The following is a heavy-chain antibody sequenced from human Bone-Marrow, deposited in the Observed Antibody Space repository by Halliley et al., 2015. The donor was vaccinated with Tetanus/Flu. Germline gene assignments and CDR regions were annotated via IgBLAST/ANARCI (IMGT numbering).Heavy chain of an antibody. D-gene: IGHD7-27*01. CDR2: IYPGDSDT. V-gene: IGHV5-51*03. CDR1: GYSFTNYF. CDR3: AVLLLTGVDF. J-gene: IGHJ4*02. Sequence: MQLVQSGAEVKKPGESLKISCQGSGYSFTNYFIGWVRQRPGEGLEWMGLIYPGDSDTRYNSSFQGHVTISADKSINTAYLQWSSLKASDTAIYYWAVLLLTGVDFWGQGTLVTVSS.